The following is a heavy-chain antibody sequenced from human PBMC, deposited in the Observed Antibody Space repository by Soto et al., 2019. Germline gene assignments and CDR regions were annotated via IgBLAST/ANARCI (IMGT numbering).Heavy chain of an antibody. V-gene: IGHV1-18*01. CDR3: ARDVLDYYGSGHTTNGFDY. CDR2: ISAYNGNT. Sequence: QVQLVQSGAEVKKPGASVKVSCKASGYTFTSYGISWARQAPGQGLEWMGWISAYNGNTNYAQKLQGRVTMTTDTSTSTAYMELRSLRSDDTAVYYCARDVLDYYGSGHTTNGFDYWGQGTLVTVSS. D-gene: IGHD3-10*01. J-gene: IGHJ4*02. CDR1: GYTFTSYG.